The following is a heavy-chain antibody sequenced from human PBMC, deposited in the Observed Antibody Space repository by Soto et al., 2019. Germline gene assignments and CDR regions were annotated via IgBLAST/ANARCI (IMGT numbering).Heavy chain of an antibody. J-gene: IGHJ4*02. CDR3: ARVVGATLGGY. CDR2: INAGNGNT. Sequence: QVQLVQSGAEVKKPGASVKVSCKASGYTFTSYAMHWVRQAPGQRLEWMGWINAGNGNTKYSQKFQGRVTVTRDTSASTEYMELSSLRSEDTAVYYCARVVGATLGGYWGQGTLVTVSS. V-gene: IGHV1-3*01. CDR1: GYTFTSYA. D-gene: IGHD1-26*01.